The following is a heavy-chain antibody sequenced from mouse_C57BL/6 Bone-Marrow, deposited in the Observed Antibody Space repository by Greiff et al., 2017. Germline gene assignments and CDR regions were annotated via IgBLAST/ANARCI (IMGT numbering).Heavy chain of an antibody. D-gene: IGHD1-1*01. CDR2: ISGGGGNT. J-gene: IGHJ1*03. V-gene: IGHV5-9*01. Sequence: EVMLVESGGGLVKPGGSLKLSCAASGFTFSSYTMSWVRQTPEKRLEWVATISGGGGNTYYPDSVQGRFTISRDNAKNTLYLQMSSLRSEDTALYYWASHNYGSSYHYWYFDVWGTGTTVTVSS. CDR3: ASHNYGSSYHYWYFDV. CDR1: GFTFSSYT.